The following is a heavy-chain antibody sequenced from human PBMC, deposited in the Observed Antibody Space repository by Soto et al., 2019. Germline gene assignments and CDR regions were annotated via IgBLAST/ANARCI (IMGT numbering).Heavy chain of an antibody. CDR1: GFTFSSYA. CDR3: AKSTVVPAPIDY. J-gene: IGHJ4*02. D-gene: IGHD2-2*01. V-gene: IGHV3-23*01. Sequence: HPGGSLRLSCAASASGFTFSSYAMIWVRQAPGKGLEWLSTISGGANITYYADSVKGRFTISRDISKNTLFLQMLGLRAEDTAVYFCAKSTVVPAPIDYWGQGTLVTVSS. CDR2: ISGGANIT.